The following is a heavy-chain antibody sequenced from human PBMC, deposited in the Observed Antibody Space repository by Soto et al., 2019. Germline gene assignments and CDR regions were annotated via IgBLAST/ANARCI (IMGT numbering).Heavy chain of an antibody. CDR1: GGSISSGGYS. J-gene: IGHJ5*02. CDR3: ARGRGYSYGYHADWFDP. Sequence: QLQLQESGSGLVKPSQTLSLTCAVSGGSISSGGYSWSWIRQPPGKGLEWIGYIYHSGSTYYNPSLKSRVTISVDRSKNQFSLKLSSVTAADTAVYYSARGRGYSYGYHADWFDPWGQGTLVTVSS. CDR2: IYHSGST. V-gene: IGHV4-30-2*01. D-gene: IGHD5-18*01.